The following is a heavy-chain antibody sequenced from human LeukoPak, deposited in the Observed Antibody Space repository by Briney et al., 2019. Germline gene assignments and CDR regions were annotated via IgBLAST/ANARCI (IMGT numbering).Heavy chain of an antibody. CDR3: TKLTSDSMVRGVTTDY. V-gene: IGHV3-23*01. CDR1: GFTFSSYA. Sequence: GSDRLYCAASGFTFSSYAMSWVRQAPGKGLEWVSSITANGGGTYYADSVKGRLSISRDNSRNTLYLQVTSLRAEDTAVYYCTKLTSDSMVRGVTTDYWGQGTL. J-gene: IGHJ4*02. D-gene: IGHD3-10*01. CDR2: ITANGGGT.